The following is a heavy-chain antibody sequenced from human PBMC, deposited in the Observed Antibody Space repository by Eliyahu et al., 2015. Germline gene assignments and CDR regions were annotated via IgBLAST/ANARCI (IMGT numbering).Heavy chain of an antibody. CDR1: GFSXSXARXG. Sequence: QVTLKESGPVLVKPTETXTLTCTVXGFSXSXARXGVSXIRQPPGKALEWLAHIFSNDEKSYSTSLKSRLTISKDTSKSQVVLTMTNMDPVDTATYYCARIRGYSSGWYSVYYFDYWGQGTLVTVSS. V-gene: IGHV2-26*01. CDR2: IFSNDEK. CDR3: ARIRGYSSGWYSVYYFDY. J-gene: IGHJ4*02. D-gene: IGHD6-19*01.